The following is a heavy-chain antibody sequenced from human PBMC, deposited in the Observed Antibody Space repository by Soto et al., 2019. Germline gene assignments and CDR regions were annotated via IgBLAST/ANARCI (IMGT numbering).Heavy chain of an antibody. CDR2: INHSGST. V-gene: IGHV4-34*01. CDR3: ARGTRITMIVVVNYYYGMDV. CDR1: GGSFSGYY. J-gene: IGHJ6*02. D-gene: IGHD3-22*01. Sequence: SETLSLTCAVYGGSFSGYYWSWIRQPPGKGLEWIGEINHSGSTNYNPSLKSRVTISVDTSKNQFSLKLSSVTAADTAVYYCARGTRITMIVVVNYYYGMDVWGQGTTVTV.